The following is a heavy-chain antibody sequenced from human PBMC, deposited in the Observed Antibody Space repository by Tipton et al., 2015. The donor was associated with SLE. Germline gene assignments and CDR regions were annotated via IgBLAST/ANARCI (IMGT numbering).Heavy chain of an antibody. CDR1: GFVFEDFA. J-gene: IGHJ3*02. CDR2: IWYDGSNE. CDR3: AKDLAHGSGNAFDI. Sequence: SLRLSCAASGFVFEDFAMYWVRQAPGKGLEWVAIIWYDGSNEYYADSVKGRFTISRDNSRNTLSLQMNSLRAEDTAVYYCAKDLAHGSGNAFDIWGQGTMVPVSS. V-gene: IGHV3-30*02. D-gene: IGHD3-10*01.